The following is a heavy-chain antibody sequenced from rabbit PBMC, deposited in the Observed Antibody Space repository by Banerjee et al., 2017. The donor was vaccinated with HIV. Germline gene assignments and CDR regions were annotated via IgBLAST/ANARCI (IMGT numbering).Heavy chain of an antibody. V-gene: IGHV1S7*01. D-gene: IGHD6-1*01. CDR1: EFDLSRYY. CDR3: ARAGYSFGYAGYGYATGFNL. Sequence: QLKETGGGLVQPGGFLKLSCKASEFDLSRYYMSWVRQAPGKGLEWIGYIDPVFTSTYASWLNGLCTISSHNAQNTLYLQLNSLAAADTATYFCARAGYSFGYAGYGYATGFNLWGPGTLVTVS. CDR2: IDPVFTST. J-gene: IGHJ4*01.